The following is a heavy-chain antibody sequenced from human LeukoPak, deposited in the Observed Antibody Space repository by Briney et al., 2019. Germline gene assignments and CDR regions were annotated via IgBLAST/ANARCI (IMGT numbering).Heavy chain of an antibody. D-gene: IGHD4-17*01. CDR3: ARDYGDYTPTDAFDI. CDR2: IYSGGST. CDR1: GFTVSSNY. Sequence: PGGSLRLSCAASGFTVSSNYMSWVRQAPGKGLEGVSVIYSGGSTYYADSVKGRFTISRDNSKNTLYLQMNSLRSDDTAVYYCARDYGDYTPTDAFDIWGQGTMVTVSS. V-gene: IGHV3-53*05. J-gene: IGHJ3*02.